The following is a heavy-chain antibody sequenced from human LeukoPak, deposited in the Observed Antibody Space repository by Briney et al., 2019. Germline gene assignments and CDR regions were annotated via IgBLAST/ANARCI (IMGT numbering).Heavy chain of an antibody. CDR2: IYYSGST. CDR1: GGSISGYY. J-gene: IGHJ4*02. CDR3: ARAPSGYSYGRFDY. V-gene: IGHV4-59*01. D-gene: IGHD5-18*01. Sequence: SETLSLTCTVSGGSISGYYWSWIRQPPGKGLEWIGYIYYSGSTNYNPSLKSRVTISVDTSKNQFSLKLSSVTAADTAVYYCARAPSGYSYGRFDYWGQGTLVTVSS.